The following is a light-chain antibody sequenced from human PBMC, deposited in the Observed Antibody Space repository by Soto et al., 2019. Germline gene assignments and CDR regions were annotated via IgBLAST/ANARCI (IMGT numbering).Light chain of an antibody. Sequence: IQVTQPPSSLSASVGDRVTITWRASQGIRNELSWYQQKPGKAPKLLIYKASSLESGVPSRFSGSGSGTEFTLTISSLQPDDFATYYCQQYNSYSQTFGQGTKVDI. CDR1: QGIRNE. V-gene: IGKV1-5*03. J-gene: IGKJ1*01. CDR2: KAS. CDR3: QQYNSYSQT.